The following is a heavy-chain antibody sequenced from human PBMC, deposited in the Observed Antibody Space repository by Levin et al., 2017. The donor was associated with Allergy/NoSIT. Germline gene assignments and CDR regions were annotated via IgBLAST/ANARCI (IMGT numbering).Heavy chain of an antibody. D-gene: IGHD6-19*01. J-gene: IGHJ4*02. CDR2: INPSSGGT. CDR3: ARVGLSGFSGGWYGKYVDY. V-gene: IGHV1-46*01. CDR1: GYTFTGYY. Sequence: GASVKVSCKASGYTFTGYYMHWVRQAPGQGLEWMGIINPSSGGTSYAQKFQGRVTMTRDTSTSTVYMALSSLRSEYTAVYFCARVGLSGFSGGWYGKYVDYWGQGTLVTVSS.